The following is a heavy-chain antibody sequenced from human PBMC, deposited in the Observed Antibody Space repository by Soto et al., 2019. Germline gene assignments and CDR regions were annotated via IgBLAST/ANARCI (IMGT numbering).Heavy chain of an antibody. V-gene: IGHV3-23*01. Sequence: EVQLLESGGGLVQLGGSLRLSCAASGFTFSSYGLSWVRQAPGKGLEWVSGISGSGGSTYYADSVKGRFTISRDNSKNTLYLQMNSLRAEDTAVYYCAKSLGDMVTFGGVIIVTLGDYWGQGTLVTVTS. CDR2: ISGSGGST. CDR3: AKSLGDMVTFGGVIIVTLGDY. J-gene: IGHJ4*02. D-gene: IGHD3-16*02. CDR1: GFTFSSYG.